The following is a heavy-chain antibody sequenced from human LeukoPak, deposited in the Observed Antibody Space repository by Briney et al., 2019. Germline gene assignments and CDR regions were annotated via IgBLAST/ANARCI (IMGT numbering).Heavy chain of an antibody. CDR2: ISFSGST. Sequence: PSETLSLTCTVSGESVSGGGYYWNWIRQPPGKGLEWIGYISFSGSTNYSPSLEGRLTISLDTFNDQFSLYLNSVTAADTAVYFCARDYLDRARNYGLDFWGQGTTVSVSS. D-gene: IGHD5-18*01. CDR1: GESVSGGGYY. V-gene: IGHV4-61*08. J-gene: IGHJ6*02. CDR3: ARDYLDRARNYGLDF.